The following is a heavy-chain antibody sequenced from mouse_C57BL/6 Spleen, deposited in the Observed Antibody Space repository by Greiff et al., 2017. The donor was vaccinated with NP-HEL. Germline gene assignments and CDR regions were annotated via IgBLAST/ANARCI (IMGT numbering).Heavy chain of an antibody. CDR3: TGQDPFAY. CDR2: IDPETGGT. J-gene: IGHJ3*01. CDR1: GYTFTDYE. V-gene: IGHV1-15*01. Sequence: VQLQQSGAELVRPGASVTLSCKASGYTFTDYEMHWVKQTPVHGLEWIGAIDPETGGTAYTQKFKGKAILTADKSSSTAYMELRSLTSEDSADYYCTGQDPFAYWGQGTLVTVSA.